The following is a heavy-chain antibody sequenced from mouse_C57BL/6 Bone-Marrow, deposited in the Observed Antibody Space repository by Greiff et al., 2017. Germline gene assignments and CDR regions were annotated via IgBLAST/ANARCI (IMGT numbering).Heavy chain of an antibody. Sequence: VQLQQSGPVLVKPGASVKMSCKASGYTFTDYYMNWVKQSHGKSLEWIGVINPYNGGTSSNQKFNGKATLTVAKSSSTAYMELNSLTSEDSAVYYCARASYYYGSSLFDYWGQGTTLTVSS. CDR2: INPYNGGT. CDR1: GYTFTDYY. D-gene: IGHD1-1*01. V-gene: IGHV1-19*01. CDR3: ARASYYYGSSLFDY. J-gene: IGHJ2*01.